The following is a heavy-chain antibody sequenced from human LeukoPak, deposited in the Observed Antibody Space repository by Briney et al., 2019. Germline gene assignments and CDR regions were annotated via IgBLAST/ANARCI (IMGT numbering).Heavy chain of an antibody. J-gene: IGHJ3*02. CDR2: MNPNSGNT. CDR3: ARDWPQYYYDSSGYPTDAFDI. Sequence: ASVKVSCKASGYTFTSYDINWVRQATGQGLEWMGWMNPNSGNTGYAQKFQGRVTMTRNTSISTAYMELRSLRSDDTAVYYCARDWPQYYYDSSGYPTDAFDIWGQGTMVTVSS. V-gene: IGHV1-8*01. D-gene: IGHD3-22*01. CDR1: GYTFTSYD.